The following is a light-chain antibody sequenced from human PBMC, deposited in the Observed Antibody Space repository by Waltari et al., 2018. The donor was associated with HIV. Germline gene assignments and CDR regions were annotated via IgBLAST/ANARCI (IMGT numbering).Light chain of an antibody. J-gene: IGLJ2*01. CDR3: QAWDKNDVV. CDR1: SVGSQA. CDR2: QDD. Sequence: SFELAQPPSVSVSPGETATIPCIVDSVGSQAVFWYFQMSCQAPMLVIYQDDKRPSGIAERFSASKSGRTATLTISGTQAMDEGDYYCQAWDKNDVVFGGGTKLTVL. V-gene: IGLV3-1*01.